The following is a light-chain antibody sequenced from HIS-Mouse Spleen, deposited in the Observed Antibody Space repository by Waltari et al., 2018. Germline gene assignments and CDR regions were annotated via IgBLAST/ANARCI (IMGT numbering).Light chain of an antibody. V-gene: IGLV3-10*01. Sequence: SYALTQPPSVSVSPGQTARITCPGDALPKKYAYWSQQKSGQAPVLVIYEDSKRPSGIPERFSGSSSGTMATLTISGAQVEDEADYYCYSTDSSGNHRVFGGGTKLTVL. J-gene: IGLJ2*01. CDR1: ALPKKY. CDR2: EDS. CDR3: YSTDSSGNHRV.